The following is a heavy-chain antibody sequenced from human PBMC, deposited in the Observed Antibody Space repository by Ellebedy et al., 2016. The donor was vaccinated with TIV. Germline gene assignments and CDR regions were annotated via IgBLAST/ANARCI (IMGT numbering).Heavy chain of an antibody. J-gene: IGHJ5*02. CDR2: IYESGST. Sequence: SETLSLTCAVYGGSFSGYYWNWIRQPPGKGLEWIGYIYESGSTTYNPSLKSRVTISVDTSKNQFSLKLTSVTAADTAVYYCARDRELGHWGQGTLVTVSS. CDR3: ARDRELGH. CDR1: GGSFSGYY. V-gene: IGHV4-59*01. D-gene: IGHD1-26*01.